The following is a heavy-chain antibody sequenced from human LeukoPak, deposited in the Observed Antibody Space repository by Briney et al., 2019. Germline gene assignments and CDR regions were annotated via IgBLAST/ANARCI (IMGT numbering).Heavy chain of an antibody. CDR2: INHSGST. Sequence: SETLSLTCAVYGGSFSGYYWSWIRQPPGKGLEWIGEINHSGSTNYNPSLKSRVTISVDTSKNQFSLKLSSVTAADTAVYYCARGPYDYVWGSYRPIDYWSQGTLVTVSS. J-gene: IGHJ4*02. CDR3: ARGPYDYVWGSYRPIDY. CDR1: GGSFSGYY. D-gene: IGHD3-16*02. V-gene: IGHV4-34*01.